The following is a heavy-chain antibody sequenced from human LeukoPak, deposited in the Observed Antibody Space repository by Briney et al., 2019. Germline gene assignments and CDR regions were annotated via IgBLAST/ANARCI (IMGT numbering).Heavy chain of an antibody. D-gene: IGHD6-19*01. CDR2: IYHSGST. Sequence: PSGTLSLTCAVSGGSISSSNWWSWVRQPPGKGLEWIGEIYHSGSTNYNPSLKGRVTISVDKSKNQFSLKLSSVTAADTAVYYCARLSRGSGWLNFDYWGQGTLVTVSS. CDR1: GGSISSSNW. J-gene: IGHJ4*02. V-gene: IGHV4-4*02. CDR3: ARLSRGSGWLNFDY.